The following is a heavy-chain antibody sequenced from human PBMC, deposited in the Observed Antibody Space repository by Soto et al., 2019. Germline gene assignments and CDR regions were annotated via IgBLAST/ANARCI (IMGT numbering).Heavy chain of an antibody. CDR1: VGSFSGYY. J-gene: IGHJ6*02. CDR3: ARGRYSSSWYERYYYYGMDV. Sequence: SETLSRTCAVYVGSFSGYYWSWIRQPPGKGLEWIGEINHSGSTNYNPSLKSRVTISVDTSKNQFSLKLSSVTAADTAVYYCARGRYSSSWYERYYYYGMDVWGQGTTVTSP. V-gene: IGHV4-34*01. D-gene: IGHD6-13*01. CDR2: INHSGST.